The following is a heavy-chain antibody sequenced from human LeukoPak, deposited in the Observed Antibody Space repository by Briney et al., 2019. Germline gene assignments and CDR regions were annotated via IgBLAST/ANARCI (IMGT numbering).Heavy chain of an antibody. CDR3: ARVRYYYGSGSYDAFDI. CDR2: IYTSGST. V-gene: IGHV4-4*07. CDR1: GGSISSYY. J-gene: IGHJ3*02. Sequence: SETLSLTCTVSGGSISSYYWSWIRQPAGKGLEWIGRIYTSGSTNYNPSLKSRVTMSVDTSKNQFSLELSSVTAADTAVYYCARVRYYYGSGSYDAFDIWGQGTMVTVSS. D-gene: IGHD3-10*01.